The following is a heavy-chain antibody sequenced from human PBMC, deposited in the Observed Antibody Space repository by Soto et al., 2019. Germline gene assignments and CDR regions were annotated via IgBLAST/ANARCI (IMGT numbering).Heavy chain of an antibody. CDR1: GGSSIDYD. V-gene: IGHV4-34*01. J-gene: IGHJ2*01. CDR2: VHHGGNT. Sequence: LVTLCVTWTVEGGSSIDYDCSCILQPPGKGLEWIGEVHHGGNTNYNPSLKSRVTISGDTSKKQFSLTLSSVTAADTAVYYCSCSQEEDGIGAVRRVSELLRNGSFD. CDR3: SCSQEEDGIGAVRRVSELLRNGSFD. D-gene: IGHD6-13*01.